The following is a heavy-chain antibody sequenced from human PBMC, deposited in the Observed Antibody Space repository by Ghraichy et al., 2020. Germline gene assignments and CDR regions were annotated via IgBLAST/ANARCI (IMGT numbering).Heavy chain of an antibody. J-gene: IGHJ4*02. CDR1: GGSFSGYY. D-gene: IGHD3-22*01. CDR3: AREAASSYYYDSSGYYIV. CDR2: INHSGST. Sequence: SETLSLTCAVYGGSFSGYYWSWIRQPPGKGLEWIGEINHSGSTNYNPSLKSRVTISVDTSKKQFSLKLSSVTAADTAVYYCAREAASSYYYDSSGYYIVWGQGTLVTVSS. V-gene: IGHV4-34*01.